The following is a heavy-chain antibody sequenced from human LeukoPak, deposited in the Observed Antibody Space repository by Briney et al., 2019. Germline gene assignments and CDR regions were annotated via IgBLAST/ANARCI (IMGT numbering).Heavy chain of an antibody. J-gene: IGHJ6*03. CDR3: ARALAARRYYYYMDV. CDR1: GYTFTGYY. D-gene: IGHD6-13*01. CDR2: INPNSGGT. Sequence: ASVKVSCKASGYTFTGYYMHWVRRAPGQGLEWMGWINPNSGGTNYAQKFQGRVTMTRDTSISTAYMELSRLRSDDTAVYYCARALAARRYYYYMDVWGKGTTVTVSS. V-gene: IGHV1-2*02.